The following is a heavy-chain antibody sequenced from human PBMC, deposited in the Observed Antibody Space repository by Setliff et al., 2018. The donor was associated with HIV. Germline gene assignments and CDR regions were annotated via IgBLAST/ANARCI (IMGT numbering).Heavy chain of an antibody. J-gene: IGHJ4*02. CDR2: VYHTGST. V-gene: IGHV4-38-2*02. D-gene: IGHD2-2*01. CDR3: ASSPAWRSDFGLHTFDY. CDR1: GDSISSGTYY. Sequence: SETLSLTCTVSGDSISSGTYYWSWIRQPAGKGLEWIGSVYHTGSTYYNPSLKSRVTMSADTSKNQFSLKLSSVTAADTAVYYCASSPAWRSDFGLHTFDYWGQGTLVTVSS.